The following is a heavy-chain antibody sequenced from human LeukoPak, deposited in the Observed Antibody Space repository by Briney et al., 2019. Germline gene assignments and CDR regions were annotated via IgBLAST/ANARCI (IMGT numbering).Heavy chain of an antibody. CDR2: VFYSGPT. Sequence: PSETLSLTCTVSGDSIDSYYWSWIRQPPGEGLQWIGYVFYSGPTNYDASLKSRVAISVDRSKNQFSLKLTSVSAADTAVYYCAGRSVRYFDSWGQGTPVTVSS. CDR1: GDSIDSYY. D-gene: IGHD1-26*01. J-gene: IGHJ4*02. V-gene: IGHV4-59*01. CDR3: AGRSVRYFDS.